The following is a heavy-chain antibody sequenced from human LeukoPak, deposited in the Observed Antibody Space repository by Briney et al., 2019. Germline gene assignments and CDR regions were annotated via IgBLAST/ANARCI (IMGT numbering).Heavy chain of an antibody. CDR2: IYYSGST. V-gene: IGHV4-31*03. CDR1: GGSISSGGYY. J-gene: IGHJ3*02. Sequence: SETLSLTCTVSGGSISSGGYYWIWIRQHPGKGLEWIGYIYYSGSTYYNPSLKSRVTISVDTSKNQFSLKLSSVTAADTAVYYCASIIASAGTFAFDIWGQGTMVTVSS. D-gene: IGHD6-13*01. CDR3: ASIIASAGTFAFDI.